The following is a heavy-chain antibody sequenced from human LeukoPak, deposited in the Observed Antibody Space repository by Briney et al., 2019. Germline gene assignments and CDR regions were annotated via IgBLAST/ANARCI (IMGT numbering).Heavy chain of an antibody. D-gene: IGHD4-23*01. CDR1: GFTFSNYW. CDR2: INSDGSTT. Sequence: PGGSLRLSCAASGFTFSNYWMHWLRQAPGKGLVWVSHINSDGSTTNHADSVKGRFTISRDNAKNTLYLQMNSLRAEDTAVYYCVGSLGGKSGYWGQGTLVTVSS. CDR3: VGSLGGKSGY. V-gene: IGHV3-74*01. J-gene: IGHJ4*02.